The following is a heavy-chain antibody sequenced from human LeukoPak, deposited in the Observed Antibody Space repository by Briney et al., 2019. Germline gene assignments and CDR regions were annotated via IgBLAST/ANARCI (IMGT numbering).Heavy chain of an antibody. D-gene: IGHD3-22*01. V-gene: IGHV3-33*01. J-gene: IGHJ4*02. CDR2: IWYDGSNI. CDR3: ARARNDYDSNGFSFLDY. CDR1: GISFSSHG. Sequence: GGSLRLSCAASGISFSSHGMHWVRQAPGKGLEWAAVIWYDGSNIYYADSVKGRFTISRDNSKNTLYLQMNSLRAEDTALCYCARARNDYDSNGFSFLDYWGQGTLVTVSS.